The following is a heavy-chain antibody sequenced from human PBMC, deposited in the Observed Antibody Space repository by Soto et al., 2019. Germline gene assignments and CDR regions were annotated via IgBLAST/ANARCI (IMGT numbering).Heavy chain of an antibody. D-gene: IGHD1-1*01. J-gene: IGHJ4*02. CDR3: AKKHTTTTGPGNYFDY. V-gene: IGHV3-23*01. CDR1: GFTFSDYV. CDR2: ISSGGANT. Sequence: VQLLESGGGLVHPGGSLRLSCAASGFTFSDYVMNWVRQTPGKGLEWVSTISSGGANTYYADSVKGRFTISRDNSRNTLYLQMNSLRAEDTAVYYCAKKHTTTTGPGNYFDYWGQGTLVTVSS.